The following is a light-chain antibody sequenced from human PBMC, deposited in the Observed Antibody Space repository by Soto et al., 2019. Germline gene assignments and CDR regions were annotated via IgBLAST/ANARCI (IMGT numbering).Light chain of an antibody. V-gene: IGLV3-21*02. CDR2: DDT. CDR1: NIGSKS. CDR3: QVWDSSSDHPYV. J-gene: IGLJ1*01. Sequence: SYELTQPPSVSVAPGQTARITCGGNNIGSKSVHWYQQKPGQAPVLVVHDDTDRPSGIPERFSGSNSGNTATLTISRVEAGDESEYYCQVWDSSSDHPYVFGTGTKVAVL.